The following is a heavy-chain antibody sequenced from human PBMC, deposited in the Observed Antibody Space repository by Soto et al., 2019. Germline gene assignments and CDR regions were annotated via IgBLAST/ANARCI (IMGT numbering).Heavy chain of an antibody. D-gene: IGHD2-8*02. Sequence: EVQLVESGGDLVQPGGSLRLSCAASGFTFSSYWMAWVRQSPGKGLEWVASMNQHGSDIQYVDSVKGRFTISRDNARNLRYLQMNNLSAEDTAIYNCATDTYCPATCYRGHGNWGQGTLVTVSS. CDR2: MNQHGSDI. J-gene: IGHJ4*02. CDR3: ATDTYCPATCYRGHGN. CDR1: GFTFSSYW. V-gene: IGHV3-7*01.